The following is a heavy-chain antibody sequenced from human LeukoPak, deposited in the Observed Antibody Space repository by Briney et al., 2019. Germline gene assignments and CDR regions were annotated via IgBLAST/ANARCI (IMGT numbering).Heavy chain of an antibody. CDR2: IYPGDSDT. Sequence: GESLKISCKGSGYSFTRHWIGWVRQRPGKGLEWIGIIYPGDSDTRYSPSFQGQVTISVDKSISTAYLQWSSLEASDTAMYFCAKGSGDLAFDYWGQGTLVTVSS. CDR3: AKGSGDLAFDY. J-gene: IGHJ4*02. V-gene: IGHV5-51*01. CDR1: GYSFTRHW. D-gene: IGHD4-17*01.